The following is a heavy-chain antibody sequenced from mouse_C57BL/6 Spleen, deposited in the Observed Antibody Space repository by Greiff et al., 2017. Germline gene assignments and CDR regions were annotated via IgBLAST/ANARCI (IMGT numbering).Heavy chain of an antibody. CDR2: ISSSSSTI. D-gene: IGHD1-1*01. Sequence: EVQLVESGGCLAKPGGSLKLSCAASGFTFRDYGMHWVRQAPEKGLEWVAYISSSSSTIYYADTVKGRFTISRDNAKNTLFLQMTSLRSEDTSMYYCAKPLYYYGSSYGYFDVWGTGATVTVSS. CDR3: AKPLYYYGSSYGYFDV. CDR1: GFTFRDYG. J-gene: IGHJ1*03. V-gene: IGHV5-17*01.